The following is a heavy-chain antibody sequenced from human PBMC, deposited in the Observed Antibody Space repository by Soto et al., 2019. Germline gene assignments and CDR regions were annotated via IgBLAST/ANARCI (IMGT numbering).Heavy chain of an antibody. Sequence: PVGSLRLSCAASGFTFSSYGMHWVRQAPGKGLEWVAVISYDGSNKYYADSVKGRFTISRDNSKNTLYLQMNSLRAEDTAVYYCAKKSYSSSWPYYYYYGMDVWGQGTTVTVSS. CDR2: ISYDGSNK. D-gene: IGHD6-13*01. CDR3: AKKSYSSSWPYYYYYGMDV. J-gene: IGHJ6*02. CDR1: GFTFSSYG. V-gene: IGHV3-30*18.